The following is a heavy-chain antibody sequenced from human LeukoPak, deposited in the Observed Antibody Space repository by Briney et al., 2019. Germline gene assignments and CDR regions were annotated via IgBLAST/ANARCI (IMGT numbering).Heavy chain of an antibody. J-gene: IGHJ4*02. Sequence: ASVTVSCKASGYTFTSYGISWVRQAPGQGLEWMGWISAYNGNTNYAQKLQGRDTMTTDTSTSTAYMELRSLRSDDTAVYYCARYCSSTSCYAGRHLDYWGQGTLVTVSS. V-gene: IGHV1-18*01. CDR3: ARYCSSTSCYAGRHLDY. CDR1: GYTFTSYG. CDR2: ISAYNGNT. D-gene: IGHD2-2*01.